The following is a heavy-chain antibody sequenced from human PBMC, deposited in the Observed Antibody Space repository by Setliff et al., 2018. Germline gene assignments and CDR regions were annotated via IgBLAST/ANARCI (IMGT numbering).Heavy chain of an antibody. CDR3: ARTGTYRYYYMDV. J-gene: IGHJ6*03. V-gene: IGHV4-39*01. D-gene: IGHD1-1*01. CDR2: IHYRGTT. Sequence: SETLSLTCTVSGASISSGTYYWAWIRQPPGKGLEWIGRIHYRGTTYSNASLASRLTISVDTAKNQFSLKLTSVTAADTAVYYCARTGTYRYYYMDVWAKGTAVTVSS. CDR1: GASISSGTYY.